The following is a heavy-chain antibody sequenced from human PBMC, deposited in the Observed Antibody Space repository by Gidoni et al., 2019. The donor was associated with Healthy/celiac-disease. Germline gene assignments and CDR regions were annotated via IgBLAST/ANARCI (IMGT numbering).Heavy chain of an antibody. CDR3: ARDGYYDSSGLTGYYFDY. Sequence: QLQLQESGPGLVKPSETLSLTCTVSGGSISSSSYYWGWIRQPPGKGLEWIGSIYYSGSTYYNPSLKSRVTISVDTSKNQFSLKLSSVTAADTAVYYCARDGYYDSSGLTGYYFDYWGQGTLVTVSS. J-gene: IGHJ4*02. V-gene: IGHV4-39*07. D-gene: IGHD3-22*01. CDR1: GGSISSSSYY. CDR2: IYYSGST.